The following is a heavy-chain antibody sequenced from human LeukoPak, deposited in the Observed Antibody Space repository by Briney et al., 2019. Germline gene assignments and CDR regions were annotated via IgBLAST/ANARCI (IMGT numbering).Heavy chain of an antibody. V-gene: IGHV3-23*01. D-gene: IGHD4-17*01. Sequence: GGSLRLSCAASGFTFSSYAMSWDRQAPGKGLEWVSAISGSRGSTYYADSVKGRFTISRDNSKNTLYLQMNSLGAEDTAVYYCAKPLVRYGDYSDYWGQGTLVTVSS. CDR3: AKPLVRYGDYSDY. CDR2: ISGSRGST. CDR1: GFTFSSYA. J-gene: IGHJ4*02.